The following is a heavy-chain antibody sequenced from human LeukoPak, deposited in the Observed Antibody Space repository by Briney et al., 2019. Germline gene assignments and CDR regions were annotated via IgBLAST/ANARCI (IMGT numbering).Heavy chain of an antibody. D-gene: IGHD3-16*01. CDR1: GGTFGSYA. J-gene: IGHJ4*02. CDR3: AREPRGGYDHGCVY. CDR2: IIPILGIA. Sequence: GPSVKVSCKASGGTFGSYAISWVRQAPGQGLEWMGRIIPILGIANYAQKFQGRVTITADKSTSTAYMELSSLRSEDTAVYYCAREPRGGYDHGCVYWGQGTLVTVSS. V-gene: IGHV1-69*04.